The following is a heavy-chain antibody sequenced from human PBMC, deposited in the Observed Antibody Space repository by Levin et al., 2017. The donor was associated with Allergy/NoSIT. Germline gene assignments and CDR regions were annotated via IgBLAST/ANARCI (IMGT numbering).Heavy chain of an antibody. CDR3: AKECCITIFGVVIGDHCYFDY. Sequence: GGSLRLSCAASGFTFSSYGMHWVRQAPGKGLEWVALISNDGSNKYYADSVKGRFTISRDNSKNTLYLQMNSLTAEDTAVYYCAKECCITIFGVVIGDHCYFDYWGKGPLVTVSS. CDR2: ISNDGSNK. J-gene: IGHJ4*02. V-gene: IGHV3-30*18. CDR1: GFTFSSYG. D-gene: IGHD3-3*01.